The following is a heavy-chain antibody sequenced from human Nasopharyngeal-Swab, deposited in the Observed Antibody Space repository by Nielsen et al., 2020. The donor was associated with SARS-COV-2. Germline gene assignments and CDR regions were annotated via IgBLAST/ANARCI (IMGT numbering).Heavy chain of an antibody. V-gene: IGHV3-73*01. Sequence: GESLKISCAASGFIFSASAIHWVRQASGKGLEWVGRIGDKDHNYATTYGASVQGRFTIYRDDSKNTAFLQMDSLKTEGTALYYCTTDFYFDYWGQGTLVTVSS. CDR1: GFIFSASA. CDR3: TTDFYFDY. J-gene: IGHJ4*02. CDR2: IGDKDHNYAT.